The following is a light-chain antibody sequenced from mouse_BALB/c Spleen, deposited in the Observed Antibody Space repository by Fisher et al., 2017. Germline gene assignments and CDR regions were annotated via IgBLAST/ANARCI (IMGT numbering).Light chain of an antibody. CDR2: RTS. CDR1: SSVSY. J-gene: IGKJ2*01. Sequence: IVITQTPAIMSASPGEKVTITCSASSSVSYMHWFQQKPGTSPKLLIYRTSNLASGVPARFSGSGSGTSYSLTIGTMEAEDVATYYCQQWSSNPPTFGGGTKLEIK. CDR3: QQWSSNPPT. V-gene: IGKV4-57*01.